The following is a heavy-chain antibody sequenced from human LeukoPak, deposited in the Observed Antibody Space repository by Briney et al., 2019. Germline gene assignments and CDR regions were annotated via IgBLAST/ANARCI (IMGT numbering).Heavy chain of an antibody. D-gene: IGHD2-15*01. Sequence: SSETLSLTCTVSGGSISSSSYYWGWIRQPPGKGLEWIGSIYYSGSTYYNPSLKSRVTISVDTSKNQFSLKLSSVTAADTAVYYCAREGIGYCSGGSCPRDYWGQGTLVTVSP. CDR2: IYYSGST. CDR1: GGSISSSSYY. V-gene: IGHV4-39*07. J-gene: IGHJ4*02. CDR3: AREGIGYCSGGSCPRDY.